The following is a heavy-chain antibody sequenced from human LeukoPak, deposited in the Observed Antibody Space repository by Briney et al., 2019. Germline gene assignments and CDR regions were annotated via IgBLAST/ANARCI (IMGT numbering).Heavy chain of an antibody. CDR3: VKDRGYSPELDY. V-gene: IGHV3-30*02. Sequence: GGSLRLSCAASGFTFSSYGMHWVRQAPGKGLEWVAFIRYDGSNKYYADSVKGRFTISRDNSKNTLYLQMNSLRAEDTAVYYCVKDRGYSPELDYWGQGTLVTVSS. CDR1: GFTFSSYG. J-gene: IGHJ4*02. D-gene: IGHD1-14*01. CDR2: IRYDGSNK.